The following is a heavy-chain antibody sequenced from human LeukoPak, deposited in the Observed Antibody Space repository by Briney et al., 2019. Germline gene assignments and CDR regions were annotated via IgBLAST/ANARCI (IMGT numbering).Heavy chain of an antibody. Sequence: SETLSLTCAVYGGSFSGYYWSWIRQPPGKGLEWIGEINHSGSTNYNPSHKSRVTISVDTSKNQFSLKLSSVTAADTAVYYCARGRDGYRIVDYWGQGTLVTVSS. J-gene: IGHJ4*02. CDR1: GGSFSGYY. D-gene: IGHD5-24*01. CDR2: INHSGST. CDR3: ARGRDGYRIVDY. V-gene: IGHV4-34*01.